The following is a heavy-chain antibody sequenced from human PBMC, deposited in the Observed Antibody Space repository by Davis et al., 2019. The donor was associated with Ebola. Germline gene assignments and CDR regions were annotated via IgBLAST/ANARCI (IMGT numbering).Heavy chain of an antibody. J-gene: IGHJ4*02. Sequence: ASVQVSCKASGYTFTSYDINWVRQATGQGLEWMGWMNPNSGNTGSAQKFQGRVTITRNTSISTAYMELSSLRSEDTAVYYCARGYGSGRFGELYDYWGQGTLVTVSS. CDR1: GYTFTSYD. CDR2: MNPNSGNT. CDR3: ARGYGSGRFGELYDY. D-gene: IGHD3-10*01. V-gene: IGHV1-8*03.